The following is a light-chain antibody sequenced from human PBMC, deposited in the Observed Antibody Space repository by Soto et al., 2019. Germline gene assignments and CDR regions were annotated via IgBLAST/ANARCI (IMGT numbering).Light chain of an antibody. CDR1: QSLLHSNGYNY. CDR3: MQALQNWT. J-gene: IGKJ1*01. Sequence: DIVMTQSPLSLPVTPEEPASISCRSSQSLLHSNGYNYLDWYLQKPGQSPQLLIYLGSNRASGVPDRFSGSGSGTDFTLKISRVEAEDVGVYYCMQALQNWTFGQGTKVEIK. CDR2: LGS. V-gene: IGKV2-28*01.